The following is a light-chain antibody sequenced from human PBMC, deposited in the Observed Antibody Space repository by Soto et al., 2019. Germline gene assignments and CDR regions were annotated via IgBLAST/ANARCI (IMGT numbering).Light chain of an antibody. CDR3: QQYGSSPPTWT. V-gene: IGKV1-5*01. J-gene: IGKJ1*01. CDR2: DAS. CDR1: QSISTG. Sequence: DIQMTQSPSTLSSSVGDRVTITCRASQSISTGLAWYQQKPGKAPNLLIYDASTLESGVPSRFSGSGSGTDFTLTISRLEPEDFAVYYCQQYGSSPPTWTFGQGTKVDIK.